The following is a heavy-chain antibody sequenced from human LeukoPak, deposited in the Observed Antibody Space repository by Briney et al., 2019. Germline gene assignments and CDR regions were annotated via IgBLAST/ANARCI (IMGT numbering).Heavy chain of an antibody. J-gene: IGHJ4*02. CDR2: ISYDGSNK. CDR3: ARAVNDFWSPFDY. Sequence: GGSLRLSCAASGFTFSSYAMDWVRQAPGKGLKWVAVISYDGSNKYYADSVKGRFTISRDNSKNTLYLQMNSLRAEDTAVYYCARAVNDFWSPFDYWGQGTLVTVSS. V-gene: IGHV3-30*04. D-gene: IGHD3-3*01. CDR1: GFTFSSYA.